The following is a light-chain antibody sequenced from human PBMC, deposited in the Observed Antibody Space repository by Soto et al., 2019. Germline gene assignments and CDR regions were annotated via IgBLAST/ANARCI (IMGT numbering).Light chain of an antibody. CDR3: NSYVVSDTWV. V-gene: IGLV2-8*01. CDR1: SSDVGGYNH. J-gene: IGLJ3*02. CDR2: EVN. Sequence: QSALTQPPSASGSPGQSVTISCTGTSSDVGGYNHVPWYQQHPGKAPKLMIYEVNKRPSGVPDRFSGSKSGNTASLTVSGLQAEDEADYYCNSYVVSDTWVFGGGTKLTVL.